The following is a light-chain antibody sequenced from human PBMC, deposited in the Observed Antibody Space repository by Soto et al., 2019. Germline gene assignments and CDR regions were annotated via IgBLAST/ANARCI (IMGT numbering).Light chain of an antibody. Sequence: DIQMTQSPSXLXASVXXXXXXXXRAXXXXXXYLNWYQQKPGKAPKLLIYAASSLQSGVPSRFSGSGSGTDFTLTISSLQPEDFATYYCQQSYSTLWTFGQGTKVEIK. CDR1: XXXXXY. CDR2: AAS. V-gene: IGKV1-39*01. CDR3: QQSYSTLWT. J-gene: IGKJ1*01.